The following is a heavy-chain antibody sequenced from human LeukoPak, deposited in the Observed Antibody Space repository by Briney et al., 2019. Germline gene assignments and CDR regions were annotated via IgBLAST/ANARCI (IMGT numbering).Heavy chain of an antibody. J-gene: IGHJ5*02. Sequence: ASVTVSCKASGGTFSSYAISWVRQAPGQGLEWMGGIIPIFGTANYAQKFQGRVTITADESTSTAYMELSSLRSEDTAVYYCARDSSGYYNWFDPWGQGTLVTVSS. CDR2: IIPIFGTA. V-gene: IGHV1-69*13. D-gene: IGHD3-22*01. CDR3: ARDSSGYYNWFDP. CDR1: GGTFSSYA.